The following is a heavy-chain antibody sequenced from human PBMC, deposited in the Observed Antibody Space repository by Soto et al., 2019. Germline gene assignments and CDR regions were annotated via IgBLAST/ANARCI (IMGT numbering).Heavy chain of an antibody. Sequence: GASLKVSRKASGYTFTVYYIHWVRQAPGQGLEWMGWINPNSGGTNSAQNLQGRVTMTRDTSISTAYMELSRLRSDDTAVYFCAKLGQYSTSAGQLDYWGQGTLVTVSS. D-gene: IGHD6-6*01. V-gene: IGHV1-2*02. CDR3: AKLGQYSTSAGQLDY. CDR2: INPNSGGT. J-gene: IGHJ4*02. CDR1: GYTFTVYY.